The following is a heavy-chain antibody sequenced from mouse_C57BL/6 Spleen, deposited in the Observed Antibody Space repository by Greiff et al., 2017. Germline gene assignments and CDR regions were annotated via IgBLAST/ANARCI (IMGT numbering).Heavy chain of an antibody. Sequence: VQLQQSGPELVKPGASVKISCKASGYTFTDYYMNWVQQSHGKSLEWIGDINPNNGGTSYNQKFKGKATLTVDKSSSTAYMELRSLTSEDSAVYYCASRGSSYYFDYWGQGTTLTVSS. D-gene: IGHD1-1*01. CDR3: ASRGSSYYFDY. V-gene: IGHV1-26*01. CDR2: INPNNGGT. CDR1: GYTFTDYY. J-gene: IGHJ2*01.